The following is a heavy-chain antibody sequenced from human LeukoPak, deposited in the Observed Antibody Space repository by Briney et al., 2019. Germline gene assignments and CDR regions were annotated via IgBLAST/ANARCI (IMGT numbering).Heavy chain of an antibody. J-gene: IGHJ4*02. D-gene: IGHD2/OR15-2a*01. CDR1: GFTFTDHY. V-gene: IGHV1-2*02. CDR2: IGPHSTFT. CDR3: VREGEGPLSKDFDY. Sequence: ASMKVSCKSSGFTFTDHYIHWVRQGPGQGLEWMGYIGPHSTFTSSPQEFQGRVTMTRDTSMSTAYMELTRLTSDDTAVYYCVREGEGPLSKDFDYWGQGTLVTVSS.